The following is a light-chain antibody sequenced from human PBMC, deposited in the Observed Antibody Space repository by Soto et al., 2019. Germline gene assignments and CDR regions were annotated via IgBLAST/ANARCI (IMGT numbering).Light chain of an antibody. V-gene: IGLV1-40*01. CDR2: GDN. CDR1: SSNIGSFYD. CDR3: QSYDNSLNHVV. Sequence: QSVLTQPPSVSGAPGQRVTIPCTGSSSNIGSFYDVHWYQQLPGTVPKLLIYGDNNRPSGVPDPFSGSKSGTAASLAITGLQAEDEADYYCQSYDNSLNHVVFGGGTKLTVL. J-gene: IGLJ2*01.